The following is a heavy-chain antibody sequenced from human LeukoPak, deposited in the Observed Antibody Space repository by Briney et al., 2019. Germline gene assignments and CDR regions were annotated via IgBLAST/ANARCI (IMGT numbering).Heavy chain of an antibody. J-gene: IGHJ6*02. Sequence: GASVKVSCKASGYTFTGYYMHWVRQAPGQGLEWMGIINPSGGSTSYAQKFQGRVTMTRDTSTSTVYMELSSLRSEDTAVYYCARDGPQPPTIFGVVFELSEPRYYYYGMDVWGQGTTVTVSS. CDR2: INPSGGST. V-gene: IGHV1-46*01. CDR1: GYTFTGYY. D-gene: IGHD3-3*01. CDR3: ARDGPQPPTIFGVVFELSEPRYYYYGMDV.